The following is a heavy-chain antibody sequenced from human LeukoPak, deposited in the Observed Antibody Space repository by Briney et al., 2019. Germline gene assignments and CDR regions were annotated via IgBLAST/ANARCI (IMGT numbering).Heavy chain of an antibody. D-gene: IGHD5-12*01. CDR1: GGSISSYY. J-gene: IGHJ4*02. Sequence: KPSETLSLTCTVSGGSISSYYWSWIRQPPGKGLEWIGYIYYSGSTNYNPSLKSRVTISVDTSKNQFSLKLSSVTAADTAVYYSAREWGSGSWDRSPYYFDYWAREPWSPSPQ. V-gene: IGHV4-59*01. CDR2: IYYSGST. CDR3: AREWGSGSWDRSPYYFDY.